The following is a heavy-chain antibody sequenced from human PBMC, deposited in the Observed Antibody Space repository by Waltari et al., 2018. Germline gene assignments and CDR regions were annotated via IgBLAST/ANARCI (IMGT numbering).Heavy chain of an antibody. V-gene: IGHV4-38-2*01. D-gene: IGHD3-10*01. Sequence: QVQLQESGPGLVKPSETLSLTCAVSGYSISSGYYWGWIRQPPGKGLEWIGSIYHSGSTYYNPSLKNRVTISVDTSKNQFSLKLSSVTAADTAVYYCARRGITMVQGNFDYWGQGTLVTVSS. CDR2: IYHSGST. CDR3: ARRGITMVQGNFDY. CDR1: GYSISSGYY. J-gene: IGHJ4*02.